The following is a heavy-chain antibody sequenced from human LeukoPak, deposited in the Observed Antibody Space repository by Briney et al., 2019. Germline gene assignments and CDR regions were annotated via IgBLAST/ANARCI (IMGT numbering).Heavy chain of an antibody. CDR1: GFTFSNYG. J-gene: IGHJ5*02. CDR2: IRYGGNNK. V-gene: IGHV3-30*02. CDR3: AKATRPDYSNYVGDWFDP. D-gene: IGHD4-11*01. Sequence: PGGSLTLSCAASGFTFSNYGMHWVRQAPGKGLEWVTVIRYGGNNKYYADSVKGRFTISRDNSKNTLYLQMNSLRAEDTAVYYCAKATRPDYSNYVGDWFDPWGQGTLVTVSS.